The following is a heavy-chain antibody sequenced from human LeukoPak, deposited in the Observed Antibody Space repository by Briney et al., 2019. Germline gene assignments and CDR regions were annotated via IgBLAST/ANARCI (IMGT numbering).Heavy chain of an antibody. J-gene: IGHJ6*03. Sequence: SETLSLTCTVSGGSISSGSYYWSWIRQPAGKGLEWIGRIYTSGSTNYNPSLKSRVTISVDTSKTQFSLKLSSVTAADTAVYYCAGLPAVCYYYMDVWGKGTTVTVSS. CDR1: GGSISSGSYY. D-gene: IGHD2-2*01. V-gene: IGHV4-61*02. CDR2: IYTSGST. CDR3: AGLPAVCYYYMDV.